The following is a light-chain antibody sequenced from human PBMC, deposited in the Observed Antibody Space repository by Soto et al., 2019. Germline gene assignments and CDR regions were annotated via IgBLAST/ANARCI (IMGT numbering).Light chain of an antibody. J-gene: IGLJ1*01. CDR1: STDFVGYNR. CDR3: SLYTSANAYV. CDR2: EVS. Sequence: QSALTQPPSVSGSPGQSVTISCTGTSTDFVGYNRVSWYQQPPGTAPKLMIYEVSKRPSGVPDRFSGSKSGNTASLTISGLQAADEAAYYCSLYTSANAYVFGTGTKV. V-gene: IGLV2-18*01.